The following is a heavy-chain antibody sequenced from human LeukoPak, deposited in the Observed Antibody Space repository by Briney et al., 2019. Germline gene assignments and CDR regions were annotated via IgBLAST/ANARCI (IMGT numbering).Heavy chain of an antibody. D-gene: IGHD6-19*01. CDR1: GFTFSSYW. V-gene: IGHV3-7*01. Sequence: GGSLRLSCAASGFTFSSYWMSWVRQAPGQGLDGVANIKQDGSEKYYVDSVKGRFTISRDNAKNSLYLQMNSLRAEDTAVYYCAREGSSGWLNWFDPWGQGTLVTVSS. CDR2: IKQDGSEK. J-gene: IGHJ5*02. CDR3: AREGSSGWLNWFDP.